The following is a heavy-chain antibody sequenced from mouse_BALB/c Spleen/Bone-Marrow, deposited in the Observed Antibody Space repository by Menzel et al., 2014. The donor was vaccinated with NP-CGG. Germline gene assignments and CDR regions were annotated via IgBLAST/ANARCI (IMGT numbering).Heavy chain of an antibody. CDR2: ISGGGSYT. D-gene: IGHD2-4*01. J-gene: IGHJ3*01. CDR1: GFTFSNYG. Sequence: DVHLVESGGGLVKSGGSLKLSCAASGFTFSNYGMSWVRQTPEKRLEWVATISGGGSYTFYSDSVKGRFTISRDNAKNNLYLQLSSLRSEDTALYYCARHAYYDQTEVSFVYWCQGTLVTVSA. CDR3: ARHAYYDQTEVSFVY. V-gene: IGHV5-9-2*01.